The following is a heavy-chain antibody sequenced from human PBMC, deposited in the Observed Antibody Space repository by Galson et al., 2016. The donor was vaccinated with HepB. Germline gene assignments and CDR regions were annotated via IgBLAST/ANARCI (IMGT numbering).Heavy chain of an antibody. CDR1: GGSIRSGGYY. D-gene: IGHD3-10*01. CDR3: ARNHFASGGYYFDS. V-gene: IGHV4-31*03. Sequence: TLSLTCTVSGGSIRSGGYYWSWVRQHPGKGLEWIGYIFYVGGAYYHPSLKSRLTISVDTPKNQFSLRLTSVTAADTAAYFCARNHFASGGYYFDSWGQGLLVTVSS. J-gene: IGHJ4*02. CDR2: IFYVGGA.